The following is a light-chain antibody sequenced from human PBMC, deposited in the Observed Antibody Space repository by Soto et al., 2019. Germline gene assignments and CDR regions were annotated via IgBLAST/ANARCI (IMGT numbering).Light chain of an antibody. CDR2: DAS. CDR1: QVISNY. J-gene: IGKJ4*01. CDR3: QQYDTYPLT. Sequence: DIQMTQSPSSLSASVGDRVTITCRASQVISNYLAWYQQKPGKVPKFLIYDASTLETGVPSRFSGSASGTEFTLTISGLQPEDVASYYCQQYDTYPLTFGGGTRVELK. V-gene: IGKV1-16*01.